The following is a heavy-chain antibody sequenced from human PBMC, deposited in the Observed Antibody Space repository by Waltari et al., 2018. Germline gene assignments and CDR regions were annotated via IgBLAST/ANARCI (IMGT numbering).Heavy chain of an antibody. CDR1: GGSISSSRSS. CDR2: IYYSGST. CDR3: ARHPAMTIMLWYFDL. Sequence: QLQLQESGPGLVKPSETLSLTCTVSGGSISSSRSSWGWIRPPPGTGLGWIGSIYYSGSTYYNPSLKSRVTISVDTSKNQFSLKLSSVTAADTAVYYCARHPAMTIMLWYFDLWGRGTLVTVSS. J-gene: IGHJ2*01. D-gene: IGHD2-8*01. V-gene: IGHV4-39*01.